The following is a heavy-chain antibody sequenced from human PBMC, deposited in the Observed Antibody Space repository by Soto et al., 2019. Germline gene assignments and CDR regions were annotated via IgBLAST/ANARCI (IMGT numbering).Heavy chain of an antibody. CDR1: GFTFDIYA. V-gene: IGHV3-30*18. Sequence: LRLSCAASGFTFDIYAMHWVRQAPGKGLEWVALISYDGRNKYYADSVKGRFTISRDNSKNTLYLQMNSLSAEDTAMYYCAKVPSGSSYYYYGMDVWGQGTTVTVSS. CDR3: AKVPSGSSYYYYGMDV. CDR2: ISYDGRNK. D-gene: IGHD1-26*01. J-gene: IGHJ6*02.